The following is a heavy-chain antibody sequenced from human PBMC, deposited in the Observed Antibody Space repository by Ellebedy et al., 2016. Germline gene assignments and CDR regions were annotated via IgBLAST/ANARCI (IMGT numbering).Heavy chain of an antibody. CDR2: ISGSGGST. Sequence: GGSLRLXCAASGFTFSSYGMHWVRQAPGKGLEWVSAISGSGGSTYYADSVKGRFTISRDNSKNTLYLQMNSLRAEDTAVYYCAKDVAESLVGAYPFDYWGQGTLVTVSS. J-gene: IGHJ4*02. V-gene: IGHV3-23*01. CDR1: GFTFSSYG. D-gene: IGHD1-26*01. CDR3: AKDVAESLVGAYPFDY.